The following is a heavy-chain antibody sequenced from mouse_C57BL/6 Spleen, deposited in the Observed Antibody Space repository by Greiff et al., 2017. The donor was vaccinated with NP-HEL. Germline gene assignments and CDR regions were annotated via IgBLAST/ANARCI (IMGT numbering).Heavy chain of an antibody. CDR1: GFTFSSYA. J-gene: IGHJ3*01. V-gene: IGHV5-4*01. CDR3: ARMAQAAWFAY. CDR2: ISDGGSYT. D-gene: IGHD3-1*01. Sequence: EVQRVESGGGLVKPGGSLKLSCAASGFTFSSYAMSWVRQTPEKRLEWVATISDGGSYTYYPDNVKGRFTISRDNAKNNLYLQMSHLKSEDTAMYDCARMAQAAWFAYWGQGTLVTVSA.